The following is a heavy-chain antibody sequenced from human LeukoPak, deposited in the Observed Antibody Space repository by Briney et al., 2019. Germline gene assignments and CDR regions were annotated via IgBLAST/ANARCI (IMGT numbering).Heavy chain of an antibody. CDR3: VRDWDHFDFDS. CDR2: IKGDGSHT. CDR1: GFTFSNYW. V-gene: IGHV3-74*01. J-gene: IGHJ5*01. Sequence: HPGGSLRLPCAASGFTFSNYWMHWVRQAPGKGLVWVSRIKGDGSHTIYADSVKGRFTISRDNAKNTLYLQMKSLRAEDTAVYYCVRDWDHFDFDSWGQGTLVTVSS. D-gene: IGHD3-9*01.